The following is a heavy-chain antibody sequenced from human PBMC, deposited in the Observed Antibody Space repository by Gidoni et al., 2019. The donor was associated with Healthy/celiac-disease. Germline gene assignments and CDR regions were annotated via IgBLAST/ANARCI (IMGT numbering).Heavy chain of an antibody. CDR3: ARHLGVDDAFDI. J-gene: IGHJ3*02. D-gene: IGHD3-16*01. CDR2: IYCGGST. V-gene: IGHV4-39*01. Sequence: LQLQESGAGQVKHSENRSLTCTVSGVSISSSSYYWGWLRQPPGKVLEWIGSIYCGGSTYYNPSLKSRVTISVDTSNNQFSLKLRSGSAADTAVYYCARHLGVDDAFDIWGQGTMVTVSS. CDR1: GVSISSSSYY.